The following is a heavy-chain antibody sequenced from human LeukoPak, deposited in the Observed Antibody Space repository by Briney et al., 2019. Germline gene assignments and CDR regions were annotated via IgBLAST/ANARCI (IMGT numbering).Heavy chain of an antibody. J-gene: IGHJ4*02. CDR2: IRSKANSYAT. D-gene: IGHD4-17*01. V-gene: IGHV3-73*01. Sequence: SGGSLRLSCAASGFTFSNYDMHWVRQASGKGLEWVGRIRSKANSYATAYAASVKGRFTISRDDSKNTAYLQMNSLNTEDTAVYYCTAPTRYGDSDFDYWGQGTLVTVSS. CDR3: TAPTRYGDSDFDY. CDR1: GFTFSNYD.